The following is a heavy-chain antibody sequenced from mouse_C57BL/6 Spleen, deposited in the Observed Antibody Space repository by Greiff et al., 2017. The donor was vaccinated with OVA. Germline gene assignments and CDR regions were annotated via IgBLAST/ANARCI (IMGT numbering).Heavy chain of an antibody. Sequence: EVMLVESGGDLVKPGGSLKLSCAASGFTFSSYGMSWVRQTPDKRLEWVATISSGGSYTYYPDSVKGRFTISRDNAKNTLYLQMSSLKSEDTAMYYCARQNWDVWYFDVWGTGTTVTVSS. V-gene: IGHV5-6*01. CDR2: ISSGGSYT. J-gene: IGHJ1*03. CDR1: GFTFSSYG. D-gene: IGHD4-1*01. CDR3: ARQNWDVWYFDV.